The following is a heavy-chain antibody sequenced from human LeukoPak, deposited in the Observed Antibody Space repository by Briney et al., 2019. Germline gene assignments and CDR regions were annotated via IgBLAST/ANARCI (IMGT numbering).Heavy chain of an antibody. J-gene: IGHJ5*02. V-gene: IGHV4-59*01. CDR3: ARGGSGYALNWFDP. D-gene: IGHD5-12*01. Sequence: MPSETLSLTCTVSGVSIGSYYWSCIRQPPGKGLEWIGHISYSGSTNYNPTLKSRVTISVDTSKNQFSLKLSSVTAADTAVYYCARGGSGYALNWFDPWGQGTLVTVSS. CDR1: GVSIGSYY. CDR2: ISYSGST.